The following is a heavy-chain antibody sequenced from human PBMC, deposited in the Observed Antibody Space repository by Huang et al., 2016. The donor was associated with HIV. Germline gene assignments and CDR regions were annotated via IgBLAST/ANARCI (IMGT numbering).Heavy chain of an antibody. D-gene: IGHD1-20*01. V-gene: IGHV1-69*01. CDR3: ARGLSGNIDS. Sequence: QVQLVQSGAELKKPGSSVKVSCKASGGTFSSHTITWVRQAPGQGFEWMGEIGPMVGTGNNAQNFQGRVTSTADEATATAYLELSSLKVEDTAIYYCARGLSGNIDSWGQGSLVTVSS. CDR1: GGTFSSHT. J-gene: IGHJ4*02. CDR2: IGPMVGTG.